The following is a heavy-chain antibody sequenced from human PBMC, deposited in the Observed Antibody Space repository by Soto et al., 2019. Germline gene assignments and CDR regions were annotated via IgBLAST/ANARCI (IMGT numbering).Heavy chain of an antibody. CDR3: ARDRRPSGIDS. CDR2: TYYRSKWFN. V-gene: IGHV6-1*01. CDR1: GDSVSTNSAA. J-gene: IGHJ4*02. Sequence: PSQTLSLTCAISGDSVSTNSAAWNWFRQSPSRGLEWLGRTYYRSKWFNDYPPSVKSRITITPDTSKNQFSLQLNSVTPEDTAVYYCARDRRPSGIDSWGQGALVTVSS.